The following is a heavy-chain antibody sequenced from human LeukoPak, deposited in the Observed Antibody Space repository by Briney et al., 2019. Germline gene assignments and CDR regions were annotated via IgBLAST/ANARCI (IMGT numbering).Heavy chain of an antibody. D-gene: IGHD2-21*02. CDR2: ISGDGGST. V-gene: IGHV3-43*02. CDR1: GFTFDDYA. CDR3: ATGRKNCGGDCYPAGPYDY. Sequence: PGGSLRLSCAASGFTFDDYAMHWVRQAPGKGLEWVSVISGDGGSTYYADSVKGRFTISRDNSKNSLYLQMNSLRTEDTALYYCATGRKNCGGDCYPAGPYDYWGQGTLVTVSS. J-gene: IGHJ4*02.